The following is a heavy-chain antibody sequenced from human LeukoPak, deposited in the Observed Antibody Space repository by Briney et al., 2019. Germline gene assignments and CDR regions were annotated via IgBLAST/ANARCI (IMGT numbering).Heavy chain of an antibody. J-gene: IGHJ3*02. V-gene: IGHV4-59*08. CDR2: IYYSGST. Sequence: SETLSLTCTVSGGSISSYYWSWIRQPPGKGLEWIGYIYYSGSTNYNPSLKSRVTISVDTSKNQFSLKLSSVTAADTAVYYCARRPPDSSAYCGGDCYSGAFDIWGQGTMVTVSS. CDR3: ARRPPDSSAYCGGDCYSGAFDI. CDR1: GGSISSYY. D-gene: IGHD2-21*02.